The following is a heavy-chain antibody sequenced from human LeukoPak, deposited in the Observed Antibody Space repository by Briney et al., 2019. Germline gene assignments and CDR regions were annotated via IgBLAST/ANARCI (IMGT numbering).Heavy chain of an antibody. Sequence: SVKVSCKASGGTFSSYAISWVRQAPGQGLEWMGGIIPIFGTANYAQKFQGRVTITTDESTSTAYMELSSLRSEDTAVYYCASCSSTGCDRVGFDYWGQGTLVTVSS. CDR3: ASCSSTGCDRVGFDY. CDR1: GGTFSSYA. V-gene: IGHV1-69*05. D-gene: IGHD2-2*02. CDR2: IIPIFGTA. J-gene: IGHJ4*02.